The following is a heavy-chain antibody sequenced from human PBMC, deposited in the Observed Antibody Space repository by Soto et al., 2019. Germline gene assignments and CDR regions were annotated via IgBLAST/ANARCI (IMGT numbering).Heavy chain of an antibody. J-gene: IGHJ3*02. CDR1: GYTFTGYY. D-gene: IGHD3-10*02. CDR3: ARDGSDYVGSGPAVFDI. CDR2: INPNSGGT. Sequence: ASVKVSCKASGYTFTGYYMHWVRQAPGQGLEWMGWINPNSGGTNYAQKFQGWVTMTRDTSISTAYMELSRLRSDDTAVYYCARDGSDYVGSGPAVFDIWGQGTMVTVSS. V-gene: IGHV1-2*04.